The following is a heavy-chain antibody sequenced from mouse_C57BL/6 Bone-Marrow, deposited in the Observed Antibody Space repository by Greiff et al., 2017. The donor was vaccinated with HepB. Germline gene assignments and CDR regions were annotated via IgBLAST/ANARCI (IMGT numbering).Heavy chain of an antibody. CDR3: AKRATVVPLAMDY. CDR2: IWGGGST. CDR1: GFSLTSYG. V-gene: IGHV2-9*01. Sequence: VQLQQSGPGLVAPSQSLSITCTVSGFSLTSYGVDWVRQPPGKGLEWLGVIWGGGSTNYNSALMSRLSISKDNSKSQVFLKMNSLETDDTAMYSCAKRATVVPLAMDYWGQGTSVTVSS. J-gene: IGHJ4*01. D-gene: IGHD1-1*01.